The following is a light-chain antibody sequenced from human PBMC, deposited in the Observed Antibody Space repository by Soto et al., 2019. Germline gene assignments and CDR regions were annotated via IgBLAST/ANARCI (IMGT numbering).Light chain of an antibody. CDR1: SSNIGAGYA. J-gene: IGLJ2*01. CDR3: QSFDSSLSVVV. CDR2: DNN. V-gene: IGLV1-40*01. Sequence: QSVLTQPPSVSGAPGQRITISCTGSSSNIGAGYAVYWYQHHPGTAPKLLIFDNNNRPSGVPDRFSGSKSGTSASLAITGLQAEDEADYYCQSFDSSLSVVVFGGGTKVTVL.